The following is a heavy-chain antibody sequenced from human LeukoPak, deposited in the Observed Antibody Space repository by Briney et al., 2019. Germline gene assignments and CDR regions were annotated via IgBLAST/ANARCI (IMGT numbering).Heavy chain of an antibody. CDR1: GGTFGSYA. D-gene: IGHD2-2*01. CDR2: IIPILGIT. J-gene: IGHJ3*02. CDR3: ARLAVPADKGAFDI. Sequence: SVKVSCKASGGTFGSYAFSWVRQAPGQGLEWMGRIIPILGITNYAQKFQGRVTITADKSTSTAYMELSSLRFEDTAVYYCARLAVPADKGAFDIWAHGTLVTVSS. V-gene: IGHV1-69*04.